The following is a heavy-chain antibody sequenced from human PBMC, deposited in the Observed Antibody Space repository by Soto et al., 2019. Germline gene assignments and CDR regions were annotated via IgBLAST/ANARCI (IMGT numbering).Heavy chain of an antibody. V-gene: IGHV1-18*01. D-gene: IGHD4-17*01. CDR1: GYTFTSYG. J-gene: IGHJ4*02. CDR3: ARESVGDYGDYMFDY. Sequence: GASVKVSCKASGYTFTSYGISWVRQAPGQGLEWMGWISAYNGNTNYAQRLQGRVTMTTDTSTSTVYMELSSLRSEDTAVYYCARESVGDYGDYMFDYWGQGTLVTVSS. CDR2: ISAYNGNT.